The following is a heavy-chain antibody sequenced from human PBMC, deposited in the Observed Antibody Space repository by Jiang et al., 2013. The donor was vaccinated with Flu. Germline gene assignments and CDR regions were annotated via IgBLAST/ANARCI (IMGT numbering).Heavy chain of an antibody. CDR2: ISWDGGST. V-gene: IGHV3-43D*03. Sequence: VQLLESGGVVVQPGRSLRLSCAASGFTFDGYAMHWVRQRPGKGLEWVSLISWDGGSTYYADSVKGRFTISRDNSKNSLYLQMSSLRAEDTAFYYCAKDKGGSGDTPYFDYWGHGTWSPSPQ. CDR1: GFTFDGYA. J-gene: IGHJ4*01. D-gene: IGHD2-15*01. CDR3: AKDKGGSGDTPYFDY.